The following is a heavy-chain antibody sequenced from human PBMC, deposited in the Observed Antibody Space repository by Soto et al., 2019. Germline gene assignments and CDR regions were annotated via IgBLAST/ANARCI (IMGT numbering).Heavy chain of an antibody. Sequence: GGSLSLSCAASGFTFSSYALHWVLQAPGKGLEWVAVISYDGSNKYYADYVKGRFTISRANPTNTLHLQMHSLRAEDTAVYYPTALRANDSWGQGTLVPV. J-gene: IGHJ4*02. CDR1: GFTFSSYA. V-gene: IGHV3-30-3*01. CDR3: TALRANDS. CDR2: ISYDGSNK.